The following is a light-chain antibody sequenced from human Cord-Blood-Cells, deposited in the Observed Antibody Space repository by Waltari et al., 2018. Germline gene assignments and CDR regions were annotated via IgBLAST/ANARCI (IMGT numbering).Light chain of an antibody. CDR1: SSDVGSYNL. V-gene: IGLV2-23*01. Sequence: QSALTQHASVSGSPGQSITISCTGTSSDVGSYNLVSWYQQHPGKAPKLMSYEGSKRPSGVSNRFSGSKSGNTASLTISGLQAEDEADYYCCSYAGSSTYVFVTGTKVTVL. CDR3: CSYAGSSTYV. CDR2: EGS. J-gene: IGLJ1*01.